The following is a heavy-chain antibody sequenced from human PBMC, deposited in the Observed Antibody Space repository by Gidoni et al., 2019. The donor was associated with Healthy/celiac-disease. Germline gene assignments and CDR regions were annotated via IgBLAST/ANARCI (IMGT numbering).Heavy chain of an antibody. CDR3: TTATGVDL. CDR1: GSPFNNAW. Sequence: EVQLVVSGGGLVKPVGSLRLSCAASGSPFNNAWMGWVRQAPGKGLEWVGLIIRKTDGGTTDYAAPVKGRFTISRDDSKNTLYLQMNSLKTEDTAVYYCTTATGVDLWGRGTLVTVSS. CDR2: IIRKTDGGTT. V-gene: IGHV3-15*01. J-gene: IGHJ2*01. D-gene: IGHD1-1*01.